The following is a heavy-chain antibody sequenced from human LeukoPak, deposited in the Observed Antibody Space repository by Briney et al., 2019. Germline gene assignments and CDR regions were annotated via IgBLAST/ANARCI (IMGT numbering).Heavy chain of an antibody. D-gene: IGHD4-17*01. CDR2: IKRKTDGGTI. V-gene: IGHV3-15*01. J-gene: IGHJ6*02. CDR3: TTYDYGDYYFFYGMDV. CDR1: GFTFSNAW. Sequence: PGGSLRLSCAASGFTFSNAWMSWVRQVPGKGLEWGGRIKRKTDGGTIDYGAAVKGRFTVSRDDSKNTLYLQMDSLKSEDTAVYYCTTYDYGDYYFFYGMDVWGQGTTVTVSS.